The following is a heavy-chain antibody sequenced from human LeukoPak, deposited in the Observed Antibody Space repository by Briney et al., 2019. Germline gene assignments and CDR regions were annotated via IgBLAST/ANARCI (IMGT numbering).Heavy chain of an antibody. J-gene: IGHJ4*02. D-gene: IGHD2-2*01. CDR2: KKQNGSEK. CDR1: GFSLSGYW. Sequence: GGSLRLSCAASGFSLSGYWMTWVRQAPGKGLEWVANKKQNGSEKYYVDSVKGRFTISRDNAKNSLYLQMISLRVEDTAVYYCARAPTVCSSSSCQADYWGQGTLVTVSS. CDR3: ARAPTVCSSSSCQADY. V-gene: IGHV3-7*01.